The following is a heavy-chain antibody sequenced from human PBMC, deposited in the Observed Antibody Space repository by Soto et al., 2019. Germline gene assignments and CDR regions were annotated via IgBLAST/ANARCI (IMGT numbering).Heavy chain of an antibody. D-gene: IGHD3-22*01. CDR3: ARDTRSGYPDY. CDR2: IYYSGST. J-gene: IGHJ4*02. CDR1: GGSISSYY. Sequence: TSETLSLTCTVSGGSISSYYWSWIRQPPGKGLEWIGYIYYSGSTNYNPSLKSRVTISVDTSKNQFSLKLSSVTAADTAVYYCARDTRSGYPDYWGQGTLVTVSS. V-gene: IGHV4-59*01.